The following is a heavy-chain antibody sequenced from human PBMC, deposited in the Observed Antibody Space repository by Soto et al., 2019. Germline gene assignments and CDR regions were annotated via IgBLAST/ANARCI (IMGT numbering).Heavy chain of an antibody. CDR3: ARGAYVLRFLEWLFPAPSDGMDV. D-gene: IGHD3-3*01. CDR2: IIPIFGTA. J-gene: IGHJ6*02. CDR1: GGTFSSYA. Sequence: ASVKVSCKASGGTFSSYAISWVRQAPGQGLEWMGGIIPIFGTANYAQKFQGRVTITADKSTSTAYMELSSLRSEDTAVYYCARGAYVLRFLEWLFPAPSDGMDVWGPGTTVTVSS. V-gene: IGHV1-69*06.